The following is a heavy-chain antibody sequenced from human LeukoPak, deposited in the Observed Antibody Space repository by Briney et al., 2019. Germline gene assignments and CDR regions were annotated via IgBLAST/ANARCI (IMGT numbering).Heavy chain of an antibody. Sequence: SETLSLTCAVYGGSFSGYYWSWIRQPPGKGLEWIGEINHSGSTNYNPSLKSRVTISVDTSKNQFSLRLSSVTAADTAVYYCARDTSRSVDTAMVTVDYWGQGTLVTVSS. D-gene: IGHD5-18*01. CDR2: INHSGST. CDR1: GGSFSGYY. J-gene: IGHJ4*02. CDR3: ARDTSRSVDTAMVTVDY. V-gene: IGHV4-34*01.